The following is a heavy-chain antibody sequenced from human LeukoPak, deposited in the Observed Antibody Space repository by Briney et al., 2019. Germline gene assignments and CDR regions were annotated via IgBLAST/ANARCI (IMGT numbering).Heavy chain of an antibody. J-gene: IGHJ4*02. V-gene: IGHV3-7*05. Sequence: QSGGSLRLSCAASGFNFSTYWMSWVRQAPGRGLEGVAKINVDGSIKYYVDSVKGRFTISRDNSKNTLYLQMNSLRAEDTAVYYCAKRPAAVGSAYFDYWGQGTLVTVSS. CDR2: INVDGSIK. D-gene: IGHD6-13*01. CDR1: GFNFSTYW. CDR3: AKRPAAVGSAYFDY.